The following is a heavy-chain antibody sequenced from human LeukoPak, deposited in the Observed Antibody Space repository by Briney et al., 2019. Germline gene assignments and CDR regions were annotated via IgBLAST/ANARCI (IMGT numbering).Heavy chain of an antibody. CDR2: ISSSSSYI. V-gene: IGHV3-21*01. J-gene: IGHJ6*02. CDR3: ARDRGYGMDV. CDR1: GFSFSNYA. Sequence: PGGSLRLSCAASGFSFSNYAMHWVRQAPVKGLEWVSSISSSSSYIYYADSVKGRFTISRDNAKNSLYLQMNSLRAEDTAVYYCARDRGYGMDVWGQGTTVTVSS.